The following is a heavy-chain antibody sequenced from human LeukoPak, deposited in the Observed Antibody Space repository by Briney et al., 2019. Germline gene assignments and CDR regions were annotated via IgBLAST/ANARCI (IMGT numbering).Heavy chain of an antibody. V-gene: IGHV4-34*01. CDR3: ARNRPSYDSSWDAFDI. J-gene: IGHJ3*02. CDR2: IYYSGST. D-gene: IGHD3-22*01. CDR1: GGSFSGYY. Sequence: PSETLSLTCTVYGGSFSGYYWSWIRQPPGKGLEWIGSIYYSGSTYYNPSLKSRVTISVDTSKNQFSLKLSSVTAADTAVYYCARNRPSYDSSWDAFDIWGQGTMVTVSS.